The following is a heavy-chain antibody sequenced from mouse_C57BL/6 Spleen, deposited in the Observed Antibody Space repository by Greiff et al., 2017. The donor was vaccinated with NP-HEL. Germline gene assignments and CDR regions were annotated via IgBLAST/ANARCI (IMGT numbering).Heavy chain of an antibody. J-gene: IGHJ4*01. D-gene: IGHD4-1*01. CDR1: GYTFTSYT. Sequence: QVHVKQSGAELARPGASVKMSCKASGYTFTSYTMHWVKQRPGQGLEWIGYINPSSGYTKYNQKFKDKATLTADKSSSTAYMQLSSLTSEDSAVYYCARRANWEAMDYWGQGTSVTVSS. V-gene: IGHV1-4*01. CDR3: ARRANWEAMDY. CDR2: INPSSGYT.